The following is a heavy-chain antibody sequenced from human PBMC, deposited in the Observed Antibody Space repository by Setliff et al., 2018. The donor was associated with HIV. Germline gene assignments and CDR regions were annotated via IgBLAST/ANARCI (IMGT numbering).Heavy chain of an antibody. V-gene: IGHV4-28*01. CDR2: LYNSRGT. D-gene: IGHD3-10*01. CDR1: GYSIRSSYW. CDR3: ARSALWFGKADWYVDL. Sequence: PSDTLSRTCAVSGYSIRSSYWWGWIRQPPGKGLEWIGYLYNSRGTYYNPSLKSRVTMSVDTSKNQFSLKVRSVTAVDTAVYYCARSALWFGKADWYVDLWGRGTLVTVSS. J-gene: IGHJ2*01.